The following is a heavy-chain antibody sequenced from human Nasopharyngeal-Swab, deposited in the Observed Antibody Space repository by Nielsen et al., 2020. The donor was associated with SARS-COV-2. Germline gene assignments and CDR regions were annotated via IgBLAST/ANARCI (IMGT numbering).Heavy chain of an antibody. Sequence: GSLRLSCKGSGYIFTSYWISWVHQMPGKGLEWMGRIDPSDSYTNYSPSFQGHVTISADKSISTAYLQWRSLKASDTAMYYCARRAYCSGGSCYSPYYYYMDVWGKGTTVTVSS. V-gene: IGHV5-10-1*01. J-gene: IGHJ6*03. CDR3: ARRAYCSGGSCYSPYYYYMDV. D-gene: IGHD2-15*01. CDR1: GYIFTSYW. CDR2: IDPSDSYT.